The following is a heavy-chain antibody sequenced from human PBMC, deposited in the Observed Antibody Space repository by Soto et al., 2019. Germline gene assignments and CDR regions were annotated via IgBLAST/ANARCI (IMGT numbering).Heavy chain of an antibody. Sequence: GGSLRLSCAASGFTFDDYAMHWVRQAPGKGLEWVSGISWNSGSIGYADSVKGRFTISRDNAKNSLYLQMNSLRAEDTALYYCAKDAHDYGPTGDAFDIWGQGTMVTVSS. V-gene: IGHV3-9*01. J-gene: IGHJ3*02. CDR1: GFTFDDYA. D-gene: IGHD4-17*01. CDR2: ISWNSGSI. CDR3: AKDAHDYGPTGDAFDI.